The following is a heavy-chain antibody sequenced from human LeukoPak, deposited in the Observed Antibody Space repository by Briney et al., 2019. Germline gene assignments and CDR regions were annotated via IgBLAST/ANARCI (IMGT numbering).Heavy chain of an antibody. D-gene: IGHD3-22*01. J-gene: IGHJ4*02. CDR1: GFTFSSYA. CDR2: ISGSGGST. V-gene: IGHV3-23*01. Sequence: GGSLRLSCAASGFTFSSYAMSWVRQAPGKGLEWVSAISGSGGSTYYADSVKGRFTISRDNSKNTLYLQMNSLRAEDTAVYYCAKVPEQYYYDSTPLEYWGQGTLVTVSS. CDR3: AKVPEQYYYDSTPLEY.